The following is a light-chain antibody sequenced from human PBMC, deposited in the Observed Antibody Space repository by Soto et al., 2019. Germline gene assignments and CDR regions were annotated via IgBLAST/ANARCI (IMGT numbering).Light chain of an antibody. CDR2: AAS. J-gene: IGKJ5*01. CDR1: QSISIN. CDR3: QQYNNWIT. Sequence: EIVMTQSPATLSVSPGERAIRSCRASQSISINLAWYQQKPGQAPRLLIYAASNRATGVPARFSGSWSGTEFTLTISSLQSEDFAVYYCQQYNNWITFGQGTRLEI. V-gene: IGKV3-15*01.